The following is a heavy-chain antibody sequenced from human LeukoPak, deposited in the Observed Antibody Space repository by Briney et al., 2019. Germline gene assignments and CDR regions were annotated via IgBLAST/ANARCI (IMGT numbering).Heavy chain of an antibody. Sequence: ASVKVSCKASGYTFTSYYMHWVRQAPGQGLEWMGIINPSGGSTSYAQKFQGRVTMTRDTSTSTVYMELSSLRSEDTAVYYCAKDGGVVVPAAIVYYYYGMDVWGQGTTVTVSS. CDR3: AKDGGVVVPAAIVYYYYGMDV. V-gene: IGHV1-46*01. CDR2: INPSGGST. D-gene: IGHD2-2*02. CDR1: GYTFTSYY. J-gene: IGHJ6*02.